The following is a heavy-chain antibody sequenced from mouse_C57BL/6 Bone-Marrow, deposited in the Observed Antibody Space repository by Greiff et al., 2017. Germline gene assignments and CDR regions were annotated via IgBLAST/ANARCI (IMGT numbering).Heavy chain of an antibody. V-gene: IGHV1-81*01. D-gene: IGHD1-1*01. J-gene: IGHJ2*01. CDR2: IYPRSGNT. CDR3: ARRLFITTVVALDY. CDR1: GYTFTSYG. Sequence: QVQLQQSGAELARPGASVKLSCKASGYTFTSYGISWVKQRTGQGLEWIGEIYPRSGNTYYNEKFKGKATLTADKSSSTAYMELRSLTSEDSAVYFCARRLFITTVVALDYWGQGTTLTVSS.